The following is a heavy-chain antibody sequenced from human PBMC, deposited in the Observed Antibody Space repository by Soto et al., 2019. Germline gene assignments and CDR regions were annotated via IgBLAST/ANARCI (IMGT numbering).Heavy chain of an antibody. CDR3: ARARCSPMAWFDP. V-gene: IGHV3-7*01. J-gene: IGHJ5*02. CDR1: GFTFSSYW. D-gene: IGHD3-10*01. CDR2: IKQDGSEK. Sequence: EVQLVESGGGLVQPGGSLRLSCAASGFTFSSYWMSWVRQAPGKGLEWVANIKQDGSEKYYVDSVKGRFTISRDNAKNSLYLQMNSLRAEDTAVYYCARARCSPMAWFDPWGQGTLVTVSS.